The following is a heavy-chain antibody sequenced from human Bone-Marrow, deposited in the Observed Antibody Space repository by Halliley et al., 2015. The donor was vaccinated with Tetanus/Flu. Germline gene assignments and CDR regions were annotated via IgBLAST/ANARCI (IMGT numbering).Heavy chain of an antibody. CDR3: SSPRLAGGPAVDD. V-gene: IGHV3-15*01. D-gene: IGHD3-16*01. CDR1: GFRFNNAW. CDR2: IKSNADGGTT. Sequence: SLRLSCAASGFRFNNAWMIWVRQAPGKGLEWVGRIKSNADGGTTDYAAHVTGRFTISRDDSKNTLYLQMNSLKTEDTALYYCSSPRLAGGPAVDDWRLGALVSVTS. J-gene: IGHJ4*02.